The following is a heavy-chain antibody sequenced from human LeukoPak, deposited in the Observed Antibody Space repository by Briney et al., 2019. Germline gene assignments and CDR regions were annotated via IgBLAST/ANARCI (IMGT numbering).Heavy chain of an antibody. D-gene: IGHD6-13*01. CDR2: ISSSGSTI. CDR1: GFTFSSYE. J-gene: IGHJ6*02. CDR3: ASTPSPVLAAAGTDYYYYYGMDV. V-gene: IGHV3-48*03. Sequence: QSGGSLRLSCAASGFTFSSYEMNWVRQAPGKGLEWVSYISSSGSTIYYADYVKGRFTISRDNAKNSLYLEMNSLRAEDTAVYYCASTPSPVLAAAGTDYYYYYGMDVWGQGTTVTVSS.